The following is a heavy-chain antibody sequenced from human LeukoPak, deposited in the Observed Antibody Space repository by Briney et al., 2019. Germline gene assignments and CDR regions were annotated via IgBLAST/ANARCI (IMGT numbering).Heavy chain of an antibody. J-gene: IGHJ4*02. CDR1: GYSFTGYY. CDR3: VRDCSSTTCYQN. CDR2: INPNSGGT. V-gene: IGHV1-2*02. Sequence: ASVKVSCKASGYSFTGYYMHWVRQAPGQGLEWVGWINPNSGGTNHAQKFQGRVTMTRDTSISTAYMELSRLRSDDTAVYYCVRDCSSTTCYQNWGQGTLVTVSS. D-gene: IGHD2-2*01.